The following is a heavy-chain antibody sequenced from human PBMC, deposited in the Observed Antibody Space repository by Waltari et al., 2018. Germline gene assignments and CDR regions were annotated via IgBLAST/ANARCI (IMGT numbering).Heavy chain of an antibody. CDR1: GYSFSAYY. J-gene: IGHJ3*02. D-gene: IGHD1-20*01. Sequence: EVPLLPSGAELVKPGTTVKIYCKVSGYSFSAYYIHWVQQAPGKGLQWMGLIDPEDGETIYADNFRDTITLTADTSTNTAYLELNNVSSQDTAVFYCATALGDNISASRAFEIWGQGTMITVAS. CDR2: IDPEDGET. V-gene: IGHV1-69-2*01. CDR3: ATALGDNISASRAFEI.